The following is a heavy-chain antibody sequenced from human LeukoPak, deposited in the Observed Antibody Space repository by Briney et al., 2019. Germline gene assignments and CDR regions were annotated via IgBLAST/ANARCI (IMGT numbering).Heavy chain of an antibody. CDR1: GFSFSGYG. V-gene: IGHV3-30*18. J-gene: IGHJ4*02. Sequence: QPGGSLRLSCEGSGFSFSGYGMHWVREAPGKGLEWVAVISDDGSNQYFASSVEGRFAISRDNSKDTVYLHMNGVRPEDTAVYFCAQDLPADPGWGWYRVRFIFHSWGQGTLVTVSA. CDR2: ISDDGSNQ. D-gene: IGHD6-19*01. CDR3: AQDLPADPGWGWYRVRFIFHS.